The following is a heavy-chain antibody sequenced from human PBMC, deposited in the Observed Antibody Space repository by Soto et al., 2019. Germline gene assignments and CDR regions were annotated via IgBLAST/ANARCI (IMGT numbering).Heavy chain of an antibody. V-gene: IGHV1-46*01. CDR2: INPSGGST. CDR3: ARPVTYYCSGYPGAFDI. CDR1: GYTFTSYY. J-gene: IGHJ3*02. Sequence: VASVKVSCKASGYTFTSYYMHWVRQAPGQGLEWMGIINPSGGSTSYAQKFQGRVTMTRDTSTSTVYMELSSLRSEDTAVYYCARPVTYYCSGYPGAFDILGQGTMVTVSS. D-gene: IGHD3-22*01.